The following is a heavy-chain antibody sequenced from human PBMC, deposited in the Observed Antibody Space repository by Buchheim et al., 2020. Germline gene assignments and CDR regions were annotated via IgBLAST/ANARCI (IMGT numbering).Heavy chain of an antibody. V-gene: IGHV4-39*01. CDR3: ARHDYDLHEGGIDS. D-gene: IGHD3-16*01. CDR1: GGSISRRTYS. Sequence: QLRLQESGPGLVKPSETLSLTCTVSGGSISRRTYSWGWTRQPPGKGLEWVATIFYSGDTPKNPSLKNRVTVSVDMSKNQFSLNLTSVTAADTAVYYCARHDYDLHEGGIDSWGQGAL. CDR2: IFYSGDT. J-gene: IGHJ4*02.